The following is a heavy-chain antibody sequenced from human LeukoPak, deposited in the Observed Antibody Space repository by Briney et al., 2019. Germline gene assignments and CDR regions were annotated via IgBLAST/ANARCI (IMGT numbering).Heavy chain of an antibody. CDR2: ISGSDGST. Sequence: GGSLRLSCTASGFTFSNYAMSWVRQAPGKGLEWVSTISGSDGSTYYADSVKGRFTISRDNSKNMLYLQMNSLRVEDTDIYYCAKGRGYCTGGSCYSDYWGQGTLVTVSS. CDR3: AKGRGYCTGGSCYSDY. V-gene: IGHV3-23*01. J-gene: IGHJ4*02. CDR1: GFTFSNYA. D-gene: IGHD2-15*01.